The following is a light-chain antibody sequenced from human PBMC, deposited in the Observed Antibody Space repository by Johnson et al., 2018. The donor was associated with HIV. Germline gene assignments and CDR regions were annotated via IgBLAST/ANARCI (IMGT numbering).Light chain of an antibody. CDR2: DNN. CDR3: GTWVSSLIAYV. CDR1: SSNIGNNY. Sequence: QSVLTQPPSVSAAPGQKVTISCSGSSSNIGNNYVSWYQQVPGTAPKLLIYDNNKRPSGIPDRFSGSKSGTSATLGITGLQTGDEADYYCGTWVSSLIAYVFGTGTKVTVL. J-gene: IGLJ1*01. V-gene: IGLV1-51*01.